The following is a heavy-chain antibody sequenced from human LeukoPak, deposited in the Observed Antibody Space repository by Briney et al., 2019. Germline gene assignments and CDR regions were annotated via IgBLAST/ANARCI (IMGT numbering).Heavy chain of an antibody. J-gene: IGHJ4*02. CDR3: ARRSNIVGATFYFDY. Sequence: PSETLSLTCTVSGGSISSYYWSWIRQPPGKGLELIGYIYYTGSTNYNPSLKSRVTISVDASKNQFSLKLSSVTAADTAVYYCARRSNIVGATFYFDYWGQGTLVTVSS. D-gene: IGHD1-26*01. V-gene: IGHV4-59*01. CDR2: IYYTGST. CDR1: GGSISSYY.